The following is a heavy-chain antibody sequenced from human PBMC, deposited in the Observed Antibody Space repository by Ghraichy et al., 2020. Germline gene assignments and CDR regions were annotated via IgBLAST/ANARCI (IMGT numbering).Heavy chain of an antibody. Sequence: SETLSLTCTVSGDSISSSSSYYWGWIRQPPGKGLEWIGSMYYSGSTYHNPSLKSPVTIFVDTSKHQFTLKLNSVTAADTAVYCCARHKDSNYVFAYWGQGTLVTVSP. J-gene: IGHJ4*02. D-gene: IGHD4-11*01. CDR2: MYYSGST. V-gene: IGHV4-39*01. CDR3: ARHKDSNYVFAY. CDR1: GDSISSSSSYY.